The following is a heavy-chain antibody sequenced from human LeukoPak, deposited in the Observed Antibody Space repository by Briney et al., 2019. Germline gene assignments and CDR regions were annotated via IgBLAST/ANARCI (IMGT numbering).Heavy chain of an antibody. CDR3: ARHGGGNYYDSSGYYGISYYYMDV. CDR2: IYYSGST. D-gene: IGHD3-22*01. J-gene: IGHJ6*03. CDR1: GGSISSSSYY. V-gene: IGHV4-39*01. Sequence: SETLSLTCTVSGGSISSSSYYWGWIRQPPGKGPEWIGSIYYSGSTYYNPSLKSRVTISVDTSKNQFSLKLSSVTAADTAVYYCARHGGGNYYDSSGYYGISYYYMDVWGKGTTVTISS.